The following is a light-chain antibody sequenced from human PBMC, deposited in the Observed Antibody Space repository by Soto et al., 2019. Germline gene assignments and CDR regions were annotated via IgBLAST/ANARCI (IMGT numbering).Light chain of an antibody. CDR2: QVS. CDR1: QSVRTY. J-gene: IGKJ1*01. CDR3: QQFETLVT. V-gene: IGKV1-5*03. Sequence: DIQMTQSPATLSASVGDRVTITCRASQSVRTYLAWYQQKPGRAPKLLIYQVSSLESGVPSRFSGSGSGTEFTLTISSLQPDDFATYYCQQFETLVTLGQGTKVQIK.